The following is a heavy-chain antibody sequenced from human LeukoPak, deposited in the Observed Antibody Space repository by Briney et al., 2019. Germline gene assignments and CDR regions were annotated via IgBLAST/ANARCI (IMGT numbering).Heavy chain of an antibody. CDR3: ARDPGIAAAGTVGYFDF. CDR1: GFTFSSYW. CDR2: INQDGSRI. Sequence: GGSLRLSCAASGFTFSSYWMSWVRQAPGKGLEGVANINQDGSRIHYVDSVKGRFTISRDNAKNSLYLQMNSLRAEDTAVYYCARDPGIAAAGTVGYFDFWGQGTLVTVSS. D-gene: IGHD6-13*01. J-gene: IGHJ4*02. V-gene: IGHV3-7*01.